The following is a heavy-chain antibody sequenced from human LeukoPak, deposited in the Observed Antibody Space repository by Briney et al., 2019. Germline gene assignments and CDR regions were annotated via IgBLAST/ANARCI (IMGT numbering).Heavy chain of an antibody. CDR2: MNPNTGDT. Sequence: ASVKVSCKASGYIFTGFYVHWVRQASGQGLEWMGWMNPNTGDTGYAQKFQGRVTMTRDISISTAYMELRGLRSEDTAIYYCVRDGEGVAISVNYWFDPWGQGTLVTVSS. CDR3: VRDGEGVAISVNYWFDP. J-gene: IGHJ5*02. CDR1: GYIFTGFY. V-gene: IGHV1-8*02. D-gene: IGHD3-10*01.